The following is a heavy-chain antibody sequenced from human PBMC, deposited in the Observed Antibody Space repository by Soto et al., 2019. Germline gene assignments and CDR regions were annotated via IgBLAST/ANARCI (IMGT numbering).Heavy chain of an antibody. Sequence: PSETLSLTCTVSGGSISSSSYYWGWIRQPPGKGLEWIGSIYYSGSTYYNPSLKSRVTISVDTSKNQFSLKLSSVTAADTAVYYCARLASGYNYAYNYNYGMDVWGQGTTVT. D-gene: IGHD5-18*01. J-gene: IGHJ6*02. CDR1: GGSISSSSYY. CDR3: ARLASGYNYAYNYNYGMDV. V-gene: IGHV4-39*01. CDR2: IYYSGST.